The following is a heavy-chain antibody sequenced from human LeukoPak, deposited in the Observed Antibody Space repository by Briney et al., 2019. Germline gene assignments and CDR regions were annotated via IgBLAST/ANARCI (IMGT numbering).Heavy chain of an antibody. V-gene: IGHV3-30*02. CDR1: GFTFNSYG. CDR2: IRYDGSNK. Sequence: GGSLRLSCAASGFTFNSYGMHWVRQAPGKGLEWVAFIRYDGSNKYYADSVKGRFTISRDNSKNTLYLQMNSLRAEDTAVYYCAKTEMATIFRSGNYWGQGTLVTVSS. CDR3: AKTEMATIFRSGNY. D-gene: IGHD5-24*01. J-gene: IGHJ4*02.